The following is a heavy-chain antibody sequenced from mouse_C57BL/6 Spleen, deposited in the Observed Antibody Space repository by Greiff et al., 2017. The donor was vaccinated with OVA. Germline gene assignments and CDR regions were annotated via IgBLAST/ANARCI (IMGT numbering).Heavy chain of an antibody. D-gene: IGHD1-1*01. CDR2: IYPGDGDT. CDR3: ARSTVVATGDY. V-gene: IGHV1-82*01. J-gene: IGHJ4*01. Sequence: VHLVESGPELVKPGASVKISCKASGYAFSSSWMNWVKQRPGKGLEWIGRIYPGDGDTNYNGKFKGKATLTADKSSSTAYMQLSSLTSEDSAVYFCARSTVVATGDYWGQGTSVTVSS. CDR1: GYAFSSSW.